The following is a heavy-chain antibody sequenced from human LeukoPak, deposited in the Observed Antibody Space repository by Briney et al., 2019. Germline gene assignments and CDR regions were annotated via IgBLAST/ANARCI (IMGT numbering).Heavy chain of an antibody. D-gene: IGHD2-8*02. CDR3: ATYRQVLLPFES. J-gene: IGHJ4*02. V-gene: IGHV3-23*01. CDR1: GFTFSIFG. CDR2: ISSTGGTA. Sequence: GGSLRLSCAASGFTFSIFGMSWVRQAPGKGLEWVSAISSTGGTAYYADSVKGRFTISRDNSKNTLYLQMNSLRAEDTAIYYCATYRQVLLPFESWGQGTLVTVSS.